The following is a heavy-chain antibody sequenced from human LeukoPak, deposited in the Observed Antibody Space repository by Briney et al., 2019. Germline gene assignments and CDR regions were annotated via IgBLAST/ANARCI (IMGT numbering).Heavy chain of an antibody. CDR1: GFTFSSYA. CDR3: AKDGFGVDY. Sequence: TGGSLRLSCAASGFTFSSYAMSWVRQAPGKGLEWVSVISGSGDSTYYTDSVKGRFTISRDNSKNTLYLQMNSLRAEDTAVYYCAKDGFGVDYWGQGTLVTVSS. D-gene: IGHD3-10*01. V-gene: IGHV3-23*01. CDR2: ISGSGDST. J-gene: IGHJ4*02.